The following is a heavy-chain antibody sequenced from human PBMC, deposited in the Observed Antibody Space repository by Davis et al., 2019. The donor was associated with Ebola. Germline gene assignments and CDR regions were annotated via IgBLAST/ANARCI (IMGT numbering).Heavy chain of an antibody. CDR3: APTSHDYGDYEGSWFDY. D-gene: IGHD4-17*01. Sequence: PGGSLRLSCAASGFTFSSYAMSWVRQAPGKGLEWVSAISGSGGSTYYADSVKGRFTISRDNSKNTLYLQMNSLRAEDTAVYYCAPTSHDYGDYEGSWFDYWGQGTLVTVSS. CDR1: GFTFSSYA. J-gene: IGHJ4*02. V-gene: IGHV3-23*01. CDR2: ISGSGGST.